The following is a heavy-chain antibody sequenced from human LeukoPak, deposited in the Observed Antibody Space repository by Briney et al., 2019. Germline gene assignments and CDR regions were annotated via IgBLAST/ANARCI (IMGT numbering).Heavy chain of an antibody. CDR2: INAGNGNT. CDR3: ARALLRYCSSTSCYWFDP. J-gene: IGHJ5*02. D-gene: IGHD2-2*01. CDR1: GYTFTSYA. V-gene: IGHV1-3*01. Sequence: ASVKVSCKASGYTFTSYAMHWVRQAPGQRLEWMGWINAGNGNTKYSQKFQGRVTITRDTSASTAYMELSSLRSEDTAVYYCARALLRYCSSTSCYWFDPWGQGTLVTVSS.